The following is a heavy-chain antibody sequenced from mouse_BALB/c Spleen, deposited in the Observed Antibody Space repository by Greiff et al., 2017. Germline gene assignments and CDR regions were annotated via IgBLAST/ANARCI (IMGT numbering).Heavy chain of an antibody. CDR3: ARGEYDNVFAY. V-gene: IGHV5-6-3*01. CDR2: INSNGGST. Sequence: EVKVVESGGGLVQPGGSLKLSCAASGFTFSSYGMSWVRQTPDKRLELVATINSNGGSTYYPDSVKGRVTISRDNAKNTLYLQMNSLQTDDTAMYYCARGEYDNVFAYWGQGTLVTVSA. D-gene: IGHD2-10*02. J-gene: IGHJ3*01. CDR1: GFTFSSYG.